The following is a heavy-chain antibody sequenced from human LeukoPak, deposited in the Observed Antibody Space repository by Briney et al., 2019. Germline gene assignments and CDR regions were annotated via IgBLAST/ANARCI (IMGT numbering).Heavy chain of an antibody. CDR1: GFTFDNYG. J-gene: IGHJ4*02. V-gene: IGHV3-53*01. Sequence: GRSLRLSCAASGFTFDNYGMHWVRQAPGKGLEWVSVIYSGGSTYYADSVKGRFTISRDNSKNTLYLQMNSLRAEDTAVYYCARAYGSGRILDYWGQGTLVTVSS. CDR3: ARAYGSGRILDY. D-gene: IGHD3-10*01. CDR2: IYSGGST.